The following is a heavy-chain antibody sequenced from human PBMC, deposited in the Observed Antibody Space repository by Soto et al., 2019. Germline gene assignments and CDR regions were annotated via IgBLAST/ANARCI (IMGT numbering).Heavy chain of an antibody. J-gene: IGHJ5*02. CDR1: GGSISSGDYY. CDR3: ARGRPVVLDP. Sequence: SETLSLTCTVSGGSISSGDYYWSWIRQPPGKGLEWIGYIYYSGSTYYNPSLKSRVTISVDTSKNQFSLKLSSATAADTAVYYCARGRPVVLDPWGQGTLVTVSS. D-gene: IGHD2-21*01. CDR2: IYYSGST. V-gene: IGHV4-30-4*01.